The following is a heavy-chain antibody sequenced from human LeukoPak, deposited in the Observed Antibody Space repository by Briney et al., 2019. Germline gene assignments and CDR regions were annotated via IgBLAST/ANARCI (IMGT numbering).Heavy chain of an antibody. J-gene: IGHJ4*02. D-gene: IGHD3-22*01. CDR1: GFTFSSYA. CDR3: AKDSYDTSI. V-gene: IGHV3-23*01. CDR2: ISGGGDST. Sequence: PGGSLRLSCAASGFTFSSYAMSWVRQAPGKVLEWVSTISGGGDSTYYADSVKGRFTISRDNSKNTLYLQINSLRAEDTAVYYCAKDSYDTSIWGQGTLVTVSA.